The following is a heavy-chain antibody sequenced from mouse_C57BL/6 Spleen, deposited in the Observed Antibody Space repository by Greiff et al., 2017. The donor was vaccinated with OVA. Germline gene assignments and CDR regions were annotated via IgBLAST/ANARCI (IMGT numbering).Heavy chain of an antibody. CDR3: AKSPLGVAY. Sequence: QVQLQQSGAELVRPGTSVKVSCKASGYAFTNYLIEWVKQRPGQGLEWIGVINPGSGGTNYNEKFKGKATLTADKSSSTAYLQLSSLTSEDSAVYFCAKSPLGVAYWGQGTLVTVSA. V-gene: IGHV1-54*01. D-gene: IGHD4-1*01. J-gene: IGHJ3*01. CDR2: INPGSGGT. CDR1: GYAFTNYL.